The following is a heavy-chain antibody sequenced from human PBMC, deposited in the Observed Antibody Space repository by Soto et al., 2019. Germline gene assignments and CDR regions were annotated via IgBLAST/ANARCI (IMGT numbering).Heavy chain of an antibody. D-gene: IGHD2-21*02. V-gene: IGHV3-66*01. CDR2: IYSGGDT. Sequence: EVQLVESGGGLVQPGGSLRLSCAVSGFTVSNNYMSWVRQAPEKGLEWISVIYSGGDTYYADSVKVRFIISRDNSKNTLYLQMNILRVDDTAVDYCARGGGAYCGNDCIRAVDIWGQGTMVTVSS. CDR3: ARGGGAYCGNDCIRAVDI. J-gene: IGHJ3*02. CDR1: GFTVSNNY.